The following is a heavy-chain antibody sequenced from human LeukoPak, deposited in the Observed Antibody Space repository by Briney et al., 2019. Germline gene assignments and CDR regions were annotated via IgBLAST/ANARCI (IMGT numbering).Heavy chain of an antibody. Sequence: PSETLSLTCTVSGGSISSSSYYWGWIRQHPGKGLEWIGYIYYSGSTYYNPSLKSRVTISVDTSKNQFSLKLSSVTAADTAVYYCARSRGGGYSYGSRDHYYYYYMDVWGKGTLVTVSS. CDR1: GGSISSSSYY. D-gene: IGHD5-18*01. CDR3: ARSRGGGYSYGSRDHYYYYYMDV. V-gene: IGHV4-31*03. J-gene: IGHJ6*03. CDR2: IYYSGST.